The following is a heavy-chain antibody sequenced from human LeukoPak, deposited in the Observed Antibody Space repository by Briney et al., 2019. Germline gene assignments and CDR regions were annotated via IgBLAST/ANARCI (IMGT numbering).Heavy chain of an antibody. V-gene: IGHV3-74*01. J-gene: IGHJ3*02. CDR1: GFTFSMSW. D-gene: IGHD6-13*01. CDR3: ARIGLYTSSWYFDI. Sequence: GGSLRLSCAASGFTFSMSWMHWVRQAPGKGLAWVSHINSDGRSTDYADSVRGRFTISRDNAKNTLYLQVNSLRAEDTAVYYCARIGLYTSSWYFDIWGQGTMVTVSS. CDR2: INSDGRST.